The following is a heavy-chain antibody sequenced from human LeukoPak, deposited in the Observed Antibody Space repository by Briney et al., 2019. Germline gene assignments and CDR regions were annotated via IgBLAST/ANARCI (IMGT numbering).Heavy chain of an antibody. CDR1: GDSISSYY. CDR3: AASGTYSNWFDP. V-gene: IGHV4-59*01. D-gene: IGHD1-26*01. J-gene: IGHJ5*02. CDR2: IYDSGST. Sequence: SETLSFTCTVSGDSISSYYWNWIRQSPGKGLEWIGYIYDSGSTNYNPSLKSRVTISVDTSKHQFSLNLRSATAADTAVYYCAASGTYSNWFDPWGQGTLVIVSS.